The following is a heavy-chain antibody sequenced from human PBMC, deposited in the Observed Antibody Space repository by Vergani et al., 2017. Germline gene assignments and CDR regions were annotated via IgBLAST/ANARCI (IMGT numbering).Heavy chain of an antibody. J-gene: IGHJ5*02. CDR1: GGSISSGDYY. CDR2: IYYSGST. Sequence: QVQLQESGPGLVKPSQTLSLTCTVSGGSISSGDYYWSWIRQPPGKGLEWIGYIYYSGSTYYNPSLKSRVTISVDTSKNQFSLKLSSVTAADTAVYYCARGITXIVVVTSEGSWFDPCGQGTLVTVSS. V-gene: IGHV4-30-4*01. CDR3: ARGITXIVVVTSEGSWFDP. D-gene: IGHD3-22*01.